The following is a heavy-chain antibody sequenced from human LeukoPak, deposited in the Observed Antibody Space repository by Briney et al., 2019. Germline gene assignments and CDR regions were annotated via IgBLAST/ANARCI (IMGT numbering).Heavy chain of an antibody. J-gene: IGHJ4*02. Sequence: PGGSLRLSCAASGFTFSSYGMHWVRQAPGKGLEWVAVISYDGSNKYYADSVKGRFTISRGNSKNTLYLQMNSLRAEDTAVYYCAKDRRCSGGSCYPDYWGQGTLVTVSS. CDR2: ISYDGSNK. V-gene: IGHV3-30*18. D-gene: IGHD2-15*01. CDR3: AKDRRCSGGSCYPDY. CDR1: GFTFSSYG.